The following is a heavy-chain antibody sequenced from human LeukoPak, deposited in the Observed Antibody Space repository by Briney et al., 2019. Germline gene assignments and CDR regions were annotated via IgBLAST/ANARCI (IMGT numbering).Heavy chain of an antibody. CDR1: GGTFSSYA. CDR3: ARPSYGDLYYYYYMDV. D-gene: IGHD5-18*01. J-gene: IGHJ6*03. CDR2: IIPIFGTA. V-gene: IGHV1-69*13. Sequence: SVKVSCKASGGTFSSYAISWVRQAPGQGLEWMGGIIPIFGTANYAQKFQGRVTITADESASTAYMELSSLRSEDTAVYYCARPSYGDLYYYYYMDVWGKGTTVTVSS.